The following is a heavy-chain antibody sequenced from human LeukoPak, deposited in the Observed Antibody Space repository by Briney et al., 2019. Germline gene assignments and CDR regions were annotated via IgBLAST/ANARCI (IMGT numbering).Heavy chain of an antibody. D-gene: IGHD4-17*01. J-gene: IGHJ3*02. Sequence: EASVKVSCKASGHTFTGYYMHWVRQAPRQGLEWMGWINPNSGGTNYAQKFQGRVTMTRDTSISTAYMELSRLRSDDTAVYYCAKTVTVTTSAFDIWGQGTMVTVSS. CDR1: GHTFTGYY. CDR3: AKTVTVTTSAFDI. CDR2: INPNSGGT. V-gene: IGHV1-2*02.